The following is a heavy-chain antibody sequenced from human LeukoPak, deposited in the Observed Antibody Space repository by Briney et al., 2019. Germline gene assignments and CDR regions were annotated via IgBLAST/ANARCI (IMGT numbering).Heavy chain of an antibody. V-gene: IGHV1-69*13. D-gene: IGHD2-21*02. J-gene: IGHJ3*02. CDR3: ARDVTGTPLAFDI. CDR2: IIPMFNTI. Sequence: ASVKVSCKASGGSFSRNAISWLRQAPGQGLEWMGRIIPMFNTINYAQKLQGRATITSDESTSTVYMELSSLTSDDTAIYYCARDVTGTPLAFDIWGQGTMLTVSS. CDR1: GGSFSRNA.